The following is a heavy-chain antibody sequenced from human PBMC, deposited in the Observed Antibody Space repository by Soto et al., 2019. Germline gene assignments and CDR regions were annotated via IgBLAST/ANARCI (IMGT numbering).Heavy chain of an antibody. Sequence: GGSLRLSCAASGFTFSSYTMNWVRQAPGKGLEWVSYISSSSSIIYYADSVKGRFTISRENAKNSLYLQMNSLGDEDTAVYYCARGLYDSSGYRDLNGYWGQGTLVTVSS. J-gene: IGHJ4*02. CDR3: ARGLYDSSGYRDLNGY. D-gene: IGHD3-22*01. CDR1: GFTFSSYT. V-gene: IGHV3-48*02. CDR2: ISSSSSII.